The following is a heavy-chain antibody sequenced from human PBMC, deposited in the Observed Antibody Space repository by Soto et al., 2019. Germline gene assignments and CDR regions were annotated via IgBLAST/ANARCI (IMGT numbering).Heavy chain of an antibody. CDR1: GDSFSTNSAT. D-gene: IGHD2-8*01. Sequence: PSQTLSLTCAISGDSFSTNSATWGWIRQSPSRGLEWLGRTYYRSKWYNDYAVSVKGRITINPDTSNNQLSLQLNSVTPDDTAVYYCARLIGNSWLDSWGQGTLVTVSS. V-gene: IGHV6-1*01. CDR2: TYYRSKWYN. J-gene: IGHJ5*01. CDR3: ARLIGNSWLDS.